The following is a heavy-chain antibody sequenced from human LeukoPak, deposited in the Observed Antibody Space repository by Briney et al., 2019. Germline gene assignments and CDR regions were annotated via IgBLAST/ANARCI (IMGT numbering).Heavy chain of an antibody. V-gene: IGHV4-61*02. J-gene: IGHJ3*02. Sequence: PSETLSLTCTVSGGSISSGSYYWSGIRQPAGKGLEWIGRIYTSGSTNYNPSLKSRVTISVDTSKNQFSLKLSSVTAADTAVYYCARAGHWGSDIYDSSSYSDAFDIWGRGTSVTVSS. CDR1: GGSISSGSYY. D-gene: IGHD3-22*01. CDR3: ARAGHWGSDIYDSSSYSDAFDI. CDR2: IYTSGST.